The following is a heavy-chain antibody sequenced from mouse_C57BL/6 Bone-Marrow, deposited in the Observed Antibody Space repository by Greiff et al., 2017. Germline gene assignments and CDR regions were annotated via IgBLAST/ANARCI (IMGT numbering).Heavy chain of an antibody. V-gene: IGHV1-42*01. CDR3: ARADSSVDY. J-gene: IGHJ2*01. CDR2: INPSTGGT. D-gene: IGHD3-2*02. CDR1: GYSFTGYY. Sequence: VQLQQSGPELVKPGASVKISCKASGYSFTGYYMNWVKQSPEKSLEWIGEINPSTGGTTYNQKFKAKATLTVDKSSSTAYMQLKSLTSEDSAVYYCARADSSVDYWGQGTTLTVSS.